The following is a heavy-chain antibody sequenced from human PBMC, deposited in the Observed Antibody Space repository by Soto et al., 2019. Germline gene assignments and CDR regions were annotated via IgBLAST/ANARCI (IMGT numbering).Heavy chain of an antibody. J-gene: IGHJ6*02. CDR2: ISYSGNT. CDR3: TCFFSGGDGYGVYFHGMDL. D-gene: IGHD5-18*01. Sequence: RGKGLEWIGYISYSGNTYYNTSLKSRVTISVDTSKSQFSLKLSSVTAADTAVYYCTCFFSGGDGYGVYFHGMDLLGQGSTVTV. V-gene: IGHV4-39*01.